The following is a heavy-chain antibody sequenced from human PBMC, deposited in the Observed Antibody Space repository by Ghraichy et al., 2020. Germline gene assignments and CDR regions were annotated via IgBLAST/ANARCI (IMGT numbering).Heavy chain of an antibody. D-gene: IGHD3-10*01. CDR2: IYYSGST. Sequence: SQTLSLTCTVSGGSISSSSYYWGWIRQPPGKGLEWIGSIYYSGSTYYNPSLKSRVTISVDTSKNQFSLKLSSVTAADTAVFYCARIYGSGVYWGQGTLVTVSS. V-gene: IGHV4-39*01. CDR1: GGSISSSSYY. CDR3: ARIYGSGVY. J-gene: IGHJ4*02.